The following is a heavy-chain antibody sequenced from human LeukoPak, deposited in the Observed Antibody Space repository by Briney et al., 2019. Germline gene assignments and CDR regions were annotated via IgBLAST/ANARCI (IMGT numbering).Heavy chain of an antibody. Sequence: TSGTLSLTCSVSGGSISSYYWSWIRQPPGKGLEWIGYIFYSGSTNYNPSLKSRVTISVDTSKNQFSLRLTSVTAADTAVYYCVLKSATNDFWGQGTLVTVSS. CDR1: GGSISSYY. D-gene: IGHD5-12*01. J-gene: IGHJ4*02. V-gene: IGHV4-59*01. CDR2: IFYSGST. CDR3: VLKSATNDF.